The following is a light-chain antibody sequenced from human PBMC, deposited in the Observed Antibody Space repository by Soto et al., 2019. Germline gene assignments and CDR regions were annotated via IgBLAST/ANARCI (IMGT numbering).Light chain of an antibody. CDR2: EGS. Sequence: QSALTQPASVSGSPGQSITISCTGTSSDVGSYNLVSWYQQHPGKAPKLMIYEGSKRPSGVSNRFSGSKSGNTASLTTSGLKAEAEPVFYCCTYPVIGFGGGT. V-gene: IGLV2-23*01. CDR1: SSDVGSYNL. J-gene: IGLJ2*01. CDR3: CTYPVIG.